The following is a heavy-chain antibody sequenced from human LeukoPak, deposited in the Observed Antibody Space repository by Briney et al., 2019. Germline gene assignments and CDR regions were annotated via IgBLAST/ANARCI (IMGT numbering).Heavy chain of an antibody. Sequence: GASVKVSCKASGYTFTSYDINWVRQATGQGLEWMGWMNSNSGNTGYAQKFQGRVTMTRNTSISTAYMELSSLRSEDTAVYYCARGVVPAAIPIDYWGQGTLVTVSS. CDR1: GYTFTSYD. D-gene: IGHD2-2*01. J-gene: IGHJ4*02. CDR2: MNSNSGNT. CDR3: ARGVVPAAIPIDY. V-gene: IGHV1-8*01.